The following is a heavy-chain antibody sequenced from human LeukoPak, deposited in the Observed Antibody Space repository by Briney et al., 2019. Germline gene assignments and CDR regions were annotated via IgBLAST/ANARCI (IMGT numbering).Heavy chain of an antibody. J-gene: IGHJ4*02. D-gene: IGHD3-10*01. V-gene: IGHV4-39*07. CDR3: ARVLWFGELPPEYYFDY. CDR1: GGSISSSSYY. Sequence: PSETLSLTCTVSGGSISSSSYYWGWIRQPPGKGLEWIGSIYYSGSTYYNPSLKSRVTISVDTSKNQFSLKLSSVTAADTAVYYCARVLWFGELPPEYYFDYWGQGTLVTVSS. CDR2: IYYSGST.